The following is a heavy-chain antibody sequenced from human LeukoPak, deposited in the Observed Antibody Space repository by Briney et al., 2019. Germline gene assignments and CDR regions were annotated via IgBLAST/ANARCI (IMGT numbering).Heavy chain of an antibody. CDR3: ARVSSSGWYGGVDY. J-gene: IGHJ4*02. V-gene: IGHV4-59*01. CDR2: IYSSGST. Sequence: SETLSLTCTVSGGSISNYYWSWIRQPPGKGLEWIGYIYSSGSTNYNPSLKSRVTISVDTSKNQFSLKLSSVTAADTAVYYCARVSSSGWYGGVDYWGQGTLVTVSS. D-gene: IGHD6-19*01. CDR1: GGSISNYY.